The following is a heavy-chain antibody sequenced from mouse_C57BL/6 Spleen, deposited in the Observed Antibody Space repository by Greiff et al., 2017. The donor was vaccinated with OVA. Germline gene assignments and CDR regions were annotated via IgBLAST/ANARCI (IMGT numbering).Heavy chain of an antibody. CDR1: GYTFTSYW. Sequence: QVQLQQPGAELVMPGASVKLSCKASGYTFTSYWMHWVKQRPGQGLEWIGVIDPSDSYTNYNQKFKGKSTLTVDKSSSTAFMHLSSLTSDTSEAFYCCIYYDYDKAYWGQGTLLTVS. CDR3: CIYYDYDKAY. CDR2: IDPSDSYT. D-gene: IGHD2-4*01. V-gene: IGHV1-69*01. J-gene: IGHJ3*01.